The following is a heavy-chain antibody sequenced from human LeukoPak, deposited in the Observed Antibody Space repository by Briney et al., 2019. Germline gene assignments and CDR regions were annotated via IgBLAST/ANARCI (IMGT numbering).Heavy chain of an antibody. D-gene: IGHD6-13*01. CDR1: GFIFSTYP. J-gene: IGHJ6*02. Sequence: GGSLRLSCAASGFIFSTYPMSWVRQAPGKGLEWVSAITGSGDSTFYADSVKGRFTISRDNSKNTLYLQMNSLRAEDTAVYYCAKDISSSWYYYGMDVWGQGTTVTVSS. CDR2: ITGSGDST. V-gene: IGHV3-23*01. CDR3: AKDISSSWYYYGMDV.